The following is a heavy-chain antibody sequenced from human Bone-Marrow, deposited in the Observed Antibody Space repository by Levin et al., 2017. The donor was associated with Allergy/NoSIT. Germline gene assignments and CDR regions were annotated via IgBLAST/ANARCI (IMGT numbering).Heavy chain of an antibody. CDR3: ARAAGAAGRGGLDV. CDR1: GFPFSSYG. CDR2: ITTTGNYI. Sequence: GSLRLSCATSGFPFSSYGMAWVRQAPGKGLEWVASITTTGNYIHYAESVKGRFTISRDNANNSLSLQMNRLRGEDMAVYYCARAAGAAGRGGLDVWGQGTTVTVSS. V-gene: IGHV3-21*01. J-gene: IGHJ6*02. D-gene: IGHD6-13*01.